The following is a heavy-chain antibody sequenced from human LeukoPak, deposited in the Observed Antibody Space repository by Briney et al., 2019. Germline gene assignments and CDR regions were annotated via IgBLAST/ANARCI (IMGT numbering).Heavy chain of an antibody. CDR3: ARVGDWNDLVY. V-gene: IGHV4-59*01. J-gene: IGHJ4*02. D-gene: IGHD1-1*01. CDR1: GGSISPYD. CDR2: ILYSGTTT. Sequence: PSETLSLTCTVSGGSISPYDWSWIRQTPGKGLEWIGYILYSGTTTNYNPSLKSRVTISVDTSKNQFSLKLSSVTAADTAVYYCARVGDWNDLVYWGQGTLVTVSS.